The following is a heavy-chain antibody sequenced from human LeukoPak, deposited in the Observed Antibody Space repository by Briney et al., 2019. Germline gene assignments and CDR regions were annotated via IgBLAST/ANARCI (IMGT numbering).Heavy chain of an antibody. Sequence: SVKVSCKASGGTVSNYTIDWVRQAPGHGLEWMGRIIPLLGITNYAQKFQGRVTIIADTSTSTAYMELSSLRSEDTAVYYCASGDCPNGVCLYYWYFDLWGRGTLVTVSS. CDR1: GGTVSNYT. V-gene: IGHV1-69*02. J-gene: IGHJ2*01. D-gene: IGHD2-8*01. CDR2: IIPLLGIT. CDR3: ASGDCPNGVCLYYWYFDL.